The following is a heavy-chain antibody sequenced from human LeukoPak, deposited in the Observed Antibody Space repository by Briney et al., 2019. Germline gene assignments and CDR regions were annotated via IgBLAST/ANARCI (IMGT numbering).Heavy chain of an antibody. CDR2: IYYSGST. Sequence: SETLSLTCTVSGGSISSYYWSWIRQPPGKGLEWIGYIYYSGSTNYNPSLKSRVTISVDTSKNQFSLKLSSVTAADTAVYYCARGGSHQYYYDSSGYYYWGQGTLVTVSS. J-gene: IGHJ4*02. D-gene: IGHD3-22*01. CDR3: ARGGSHQYYYDSSGYYY. CDR1: GGSISSYY. V-gene: IGHV4-59*12.